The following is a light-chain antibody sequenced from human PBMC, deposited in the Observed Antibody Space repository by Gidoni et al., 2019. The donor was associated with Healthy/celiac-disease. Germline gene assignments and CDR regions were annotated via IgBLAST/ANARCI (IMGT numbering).Light chain of an antibody. J-gene: IGKJ4*01. CDR3: QQRSNWPQLT. CDR1: PSVSSY. CDR2: DAS. Sequence: IVLTQSPATLSLSPGERATLSCRASPSVSSYLAWYQQKPGQAPRLLIYDASNRATGIPARFSGSGSGTDFTLTISSREPEDFAVYYCQQRSNWPQLTFGGGTKVEIK. V-gene: IGKV3-11*01.